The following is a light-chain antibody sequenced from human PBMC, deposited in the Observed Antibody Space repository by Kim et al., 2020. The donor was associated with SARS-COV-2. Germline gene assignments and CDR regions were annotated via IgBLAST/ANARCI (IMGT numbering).Light chain of an antibody. V-gene: IGKV3-20*01. CDR2: DVS. J-gene: IGKJ1*01. Sequence: SPGESATLSCRASQRVTSTYVAWYQQRPGQAPRLLISDVSSRATGIPDRFSGSGSGTDFTLTISRLEPEDFVMYYCQQYGDSPKTFGQGTRVDIK. CDR1: QRVTSTY. CDR3: QQYGDSPKT.